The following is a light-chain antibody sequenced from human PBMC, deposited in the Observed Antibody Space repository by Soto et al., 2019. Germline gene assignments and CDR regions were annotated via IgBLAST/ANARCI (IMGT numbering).Light chain of an antibody. CDR3: QQRHSYPIT. CDR2: TAS. Sequence: DIQLTQSPSFLSASVGDRVTITCRASQGISSYLAWYQQKPGKAPKLLIYTASTLQSGVPSRFSGSGSGTEFTLTISSLQPEDFATYYCQQRHSYPITFGQGPRLEIK. CDR1: QGISSY. V-gene: IGKV1-9*01. J-gene: IGKJ5*01.